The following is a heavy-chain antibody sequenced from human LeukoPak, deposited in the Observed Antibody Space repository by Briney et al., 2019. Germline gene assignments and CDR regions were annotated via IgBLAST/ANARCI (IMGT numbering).Heavy chain of an antibody. CDR2: NDYRGYS. J-gene: IGHJ4*02. CDR1: GGSISSSIYY. Sequence: SETLSLTCIVSGGSISSSIYYWGWIRQPPGKGLEWIGSNDYRGYSYYIPSLKSRVTISIDTSKNQLSLRLTSVTAADTAVYYCARFEGGTMEDYWGQGTLVTVSS. V-gene: IGHV4-39*07. D-gene: IGHD1-1*01. CDR3: ARFEGGTMEDY.